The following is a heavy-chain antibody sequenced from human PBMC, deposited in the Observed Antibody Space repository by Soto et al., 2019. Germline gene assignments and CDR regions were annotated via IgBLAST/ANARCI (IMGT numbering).Heavy chain of an antibody. V-gene: IGHV4-31*03. Sequence: SETLSLTCTVSGGSISSGGYYWSWIRQHPGKGLEWIGYIYYSGSTYYNPSLKSRVTISVDTSKNQFSLKLSSVTAADTAVYYCARDSSGSGRKARYFQHWGQGTLVTVSS. CDR1: GGSISSGGYY. CDR3: ARDSSGSGRKARYFQH. J-gene: IGHJ1*01. CDR2: IYYSGST. D-gene: IGHD3-10*01.